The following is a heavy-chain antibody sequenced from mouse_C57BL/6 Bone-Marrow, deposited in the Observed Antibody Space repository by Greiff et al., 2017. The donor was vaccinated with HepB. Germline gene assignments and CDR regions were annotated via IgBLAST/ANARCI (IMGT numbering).Heavy chain of an antibody. V-gene: IGHV1-59*01. CDR3: AREDYAPDYFDY. J-gene: IGHJ2*01. CDR1: GYTFTSYW. CDR2: IDPSDSYT. D-gene: IGHD2-4*01. Sequence: VQLQQPGAELVRPGTSVKLSCKASGYTFTSYWMHWVKQRPGQGLEWIGVIDPSDSYTNYNQKFKGKATLTVDTSSSTAYMQLSSLTSEDSAVYYCAREDYAPDYFDYWGQGTTLTVSS.